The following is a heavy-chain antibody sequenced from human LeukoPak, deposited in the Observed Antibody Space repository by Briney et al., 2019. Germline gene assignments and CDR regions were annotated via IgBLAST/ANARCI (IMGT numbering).Heavy chain of an antibody. D-gene: IGHD6-13*01. Sequence: SETLSLTCTVSGVSIISYYWSWIRQPPGKGLEWIGYIYYSGSTNYNPSLKSRVTISVDTSKNQFSLKLSSVTAADTAVYYCAMTYSSSWPYYYYYGMDVWGQGTTVTVSS. J-gene: IGHJ6*02. V-gene: IGHV4-59*08. CDR3: AMTYSSSWPYYYYYGMDV. CDR1: GVSIISYY. CDR2: IYYSGST.